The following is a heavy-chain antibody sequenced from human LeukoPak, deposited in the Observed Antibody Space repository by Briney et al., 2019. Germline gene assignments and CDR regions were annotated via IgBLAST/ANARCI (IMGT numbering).Heavy chain of an antibody. Sequence: ASVKVSCKTSGYTFSAYDVTWVRQAPGQGLEWMGWMNPNSGNTGSAQKFWGRVTMTSNASISSAYMELHILTSEDTAVYYCARGVRNQLLSEYWGQGTLITVSS. D-gene: IGHD2-2*01. V-gene: IGHV1-8*01. J-gene: IGHJ4*02. CDR3: ARGVRNQLLSEY. CDR1: GYTFSAYD. CDR2: MNPNSGNT.